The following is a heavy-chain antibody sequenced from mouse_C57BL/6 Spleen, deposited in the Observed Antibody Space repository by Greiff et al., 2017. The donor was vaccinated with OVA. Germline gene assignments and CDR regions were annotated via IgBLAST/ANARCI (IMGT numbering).Heavy chain of an antibody. CDR1: GYTFTSYW. CDR3: ARSYGSSYGYYFDY. D-gene: IGHD1-1*01. V-gene: IGHV1-52*01. Sequence: QVQLQQPGAELVRPGSSVKLSCKASGYTFTSYWMHWVKQRPIQGLEWIGNIDPSDSETHYNQKFKDKATLTVDKSSSTAYMQLSSLTSEDSAVYDCARSYGSSYGYYFDYWGQGTTLTVSS. J-gene: IGHJ2*01. CDR2: IDPSDSET.